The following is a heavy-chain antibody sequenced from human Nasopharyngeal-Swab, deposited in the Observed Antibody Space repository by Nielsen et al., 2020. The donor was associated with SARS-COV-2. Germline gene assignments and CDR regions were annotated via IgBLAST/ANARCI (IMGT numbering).Heavy chain of an antibody. J-gene: IGHJ4*02. CDR2: INPSGGST. Sequence: ASVKVSCKASGYTFTSYYMHWVRQAPGQGLEWMGIINPSGGSTSYAQKLQGRVTMTTDTSTSTAYMELRSLRSDDTAVYYCARFGWGSTQHFDYWGQGTLVTVSS. D-gene: IGHD7-27*01. V-gene: IGHV1-46*01. CDR1: GYTFTSYY. CDR3: ARFGWGSTQHFDY.